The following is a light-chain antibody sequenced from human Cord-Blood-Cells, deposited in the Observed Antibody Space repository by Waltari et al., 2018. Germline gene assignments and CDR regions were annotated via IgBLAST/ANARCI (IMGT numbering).Light chain of an antibody. Sequence: QAVLTQPSSLSASPGASASLTCTLRSGINVGTYRIYWYQQNPGSPPQYPLRYKSDSDKQQGSGVPSRFAGSKDASANAGILLVSGLQSGDEADYYCGSWHSSASVFGGGTKLTVL. V-gene: IGLV5-45*02. CDR1: SGINVGTYR. CDR3: GSWHSSASV. J-gene: IGLJ2*01. CDR2: YKSDSDK.